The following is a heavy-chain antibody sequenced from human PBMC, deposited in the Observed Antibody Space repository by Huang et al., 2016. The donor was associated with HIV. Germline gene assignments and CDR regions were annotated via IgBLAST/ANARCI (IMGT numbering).Heavy chain of an antibody. J-gene: IGHJ3*02. CDR2: NDAVDGKT. Sequence: QVQLVQSGAEVKKPGAAVKVSCKASGYTFTGHAIHWGCHAPGNGLECVGWNDAVDGKTKYPQKWQGRVTFTRDTSASTAYMELSGLRSEDTAVYFCARLTYYYDSSGYSPTFDIWGQGTMVTVSS. V-gene: IGHV1-3*01. CDR3: ARLTYYYDSSGYSPTFDI. D-gene: IGHD3-22*01. CDR1: GYTFTGHA.